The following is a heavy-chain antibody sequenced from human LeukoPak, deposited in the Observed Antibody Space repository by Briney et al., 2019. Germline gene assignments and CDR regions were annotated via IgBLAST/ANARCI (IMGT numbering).Heavy chain of an antibody. D-gene: IGHD6-13*01. CDR3: AKSLIAAAGTGSFDY. CDR2: LIAAGST. J-gene: IGHJ4*02. CDR1: GFTSSTYA. V-gene: IGHV3-23*01. Sequence: PGGSLRLSCAASGFTSSTYAMTWVRQAPGKGLEWVSTLIAAGSTFYADSVKGRFTISRDNSKNTLYLQMNSLRAEDTAAYYCAKSLIAAAGTGSFDYWGQGTQVIVSS.